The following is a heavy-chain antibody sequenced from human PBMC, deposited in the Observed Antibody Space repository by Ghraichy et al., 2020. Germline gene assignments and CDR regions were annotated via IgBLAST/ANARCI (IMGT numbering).Heavy chain of an antibody. V-gene: IGHV3-30*18. J-gene: IGHJ6*03. CDR1: GFTFSSYG. Sequence: GESLNISCAASGFTFSSYGMHWVRQAPGKGLEWVAVISYDGSNKYYADSVKGRFTISRDNSKNTLYLQMNSLRAEDTAVYYCAKVLAAAGTIFGYYYMDVWGKGTTVTVSS. D-gene: IGHD6-13*01. CDR2: ISYDGSNK. CDR3: AKVLAAAGTIFGYYYMDV.